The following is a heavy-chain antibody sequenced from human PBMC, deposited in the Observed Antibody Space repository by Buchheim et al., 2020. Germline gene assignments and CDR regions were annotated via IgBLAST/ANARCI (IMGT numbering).Heavy chain of an antibody. CDR1: GGSISSYY. J-gene: IGHJ4*01. Sequence: QVQLQESGPGLVKPSETLSLTCTVSGGSISSYYWSWIRQPPGKGLEWIGYIYHSGSTNYIPSLKSRLTISIDTSQNQFSLKLSSVTAADTAVYYCARDIDYWGQGTL. CDR2: IYHSGST. CDR3: ARDIDY. V-gene: IGHV4-59*01.